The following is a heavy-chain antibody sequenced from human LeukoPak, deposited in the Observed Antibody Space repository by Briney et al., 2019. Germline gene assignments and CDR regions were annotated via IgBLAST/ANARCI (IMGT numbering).Heavy chain of an antibody. CDR1: GYTFTGYY. D-gene: IGHD1-1*01. Sequence: GASVKVSCKASGYTFTGYYMHWVRQAPGQGLEWMGWINPNSGGTNYAQKFQGRVTMTRDTSISTAYMELSRLRSDDTAVYYCARGDNWVNYWYFDLWGRGTLVTVSS. V-gene: IGHV1-2*02. J-gene: IGHJ2*01. CDR3: ARGDNWVNYWYFDL. CDR2: INPNSGGT.